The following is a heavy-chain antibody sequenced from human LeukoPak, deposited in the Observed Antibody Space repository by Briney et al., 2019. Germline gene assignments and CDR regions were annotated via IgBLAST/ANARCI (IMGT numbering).Heavy chain of an antibody. J-gene: IGHJ4*02. D-gene: IGHD5-24*01. CDR1: GFTFSSSA. V-gene: IGHV3-23*01. CDR2: ISGSVSST. CDR3: AKSGYNRFDY. Sequence: GGSLRLSCAASGFTFSSSAMSWVRQAPGKGLEWVSTISGSVSSTHYADSVKGRFTISRDNSKNTLYLQMNSLRADDTAVYYCAKSGYNRFDYWGQGTLVTVSS.